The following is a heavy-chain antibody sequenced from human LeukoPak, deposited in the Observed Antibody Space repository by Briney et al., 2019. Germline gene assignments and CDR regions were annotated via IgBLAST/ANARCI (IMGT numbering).Heavy chain of an antibody. D-gene: IGHD2/OR15-2a*01. CDR2: IYYSGST. CDR3: ARGISNWFDP. Sequence: SETLSLTCTVSGGSISSYYWSWIRQPPGKGLEWIGYIYYSGSTNYNPSLKSRVTISVDTSKNQFSLKLSSVTAADTAVYYCARGISNWFDPWCQGTLVTVSS. J-gene: IGHJ5*02. CDR1: GGSISSYY. V-gene: IGHV4-59*01.